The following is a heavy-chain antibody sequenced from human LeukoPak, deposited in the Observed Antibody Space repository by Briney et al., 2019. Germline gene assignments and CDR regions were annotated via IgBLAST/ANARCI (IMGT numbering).Heavy chain of an antibody. CDR3: ARRDSENHKYFDY. D-gene: IGHD1-14*01. V-gene: IGHV5-51*01. J-gene: IGHJ4*02. CDR2: IHPGDSDT. CDR1: GYSFTSYW. Sequence: LGESLKISCKGSGYSFTSYWIAWVRQMPGKGLEWMGIIHPGDSDTRYSPSFQGQVTISADKSISTAYLQWSSLKASDTAMYFCARRDSENHKYFDYWGQGTLAMVSS.